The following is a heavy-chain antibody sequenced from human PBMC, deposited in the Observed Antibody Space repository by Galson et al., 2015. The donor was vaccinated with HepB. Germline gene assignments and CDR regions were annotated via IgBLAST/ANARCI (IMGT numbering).Heavy chain of an antibody. Sequence: SLRLSCAVSGFTVSRSYMSWVRQAPGKGLEWVASIYSGGSSYYADSMKGRFTISRDNSKKKVFLQMNGLRAEATARYYCARGEGRTEGFPHWGQGTLVTVSS. D-gene: IGHD1-14*01. J-gene: IGHJ4*02. CDR2: IYSGGSS. V-gene: IGHV3-53*01. CDR3: ARGEGRTEGFPH. CDR1: GFTVSRSY.